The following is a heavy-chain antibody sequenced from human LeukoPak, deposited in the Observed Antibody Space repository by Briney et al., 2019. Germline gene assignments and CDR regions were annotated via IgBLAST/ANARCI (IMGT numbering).Heavy chain of an antibody. V-gene: IGHV1-46*01. Sequence: ASVKVSCKPSGYIFTDYYIHWVRQAPGQGLEWMGILNSSGGSTTYAQKFQGRITMTWDASTSTVYTELRSLRSEDTAVYYCARDRWELPYYFDYWGQGTLVTVSS. D-gene: IGHD1-26*01. CDR2: LNSSGGST. CDR1: GYIFTDYY. CDR3: ARDRWELPYYFDY. J-gene: IGHJ4*02.